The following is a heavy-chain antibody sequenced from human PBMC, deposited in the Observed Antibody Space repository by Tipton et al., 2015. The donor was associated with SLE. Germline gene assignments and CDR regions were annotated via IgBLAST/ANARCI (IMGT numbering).Heavy chain of an antibody. CDR1: GGSLSGYY. Sequence: TLSLTCSVSGGSLSGYYWSWIRQSPGKGLECIGQIYHTGYRTYNPSLKSRVTISMDTSKNQFYLKLTSVTAADSAVYYCARDSSFWSGYPDYWGQGTLVTVSS. J-gene: IGHJ4*02. V-gene: IGHV4-59*01. D-gene: IGHD3-3*01. CDR3: ARDSSFWSGYPDY. CDR2: IYHTGYR.